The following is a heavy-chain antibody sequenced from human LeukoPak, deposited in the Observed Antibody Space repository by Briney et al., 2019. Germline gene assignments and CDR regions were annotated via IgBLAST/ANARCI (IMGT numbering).Heavy chain of an antibody. CDR2: INPNSGDT. Sequence: GASVKVSCKASRYTFTSYYMHWVRQAPGQGLEWMGWINPNSGDTNYAQKFQGRVTMTRDTSISTVYMELSRLRSDDTAVYYCARLRRYQMLASAIDYWGQGTLVTVSS. CDR3: ARLRRYQMLASAIDY. J-gene: IGHJ4*02. V-gene: IGHV1-2*02. D-gene: IGHD2-2*01. CDR1: RYTFTSYY.